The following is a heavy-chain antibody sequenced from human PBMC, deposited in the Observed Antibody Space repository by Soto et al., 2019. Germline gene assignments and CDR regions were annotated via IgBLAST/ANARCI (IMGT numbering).Heavy chain of an antibody. Sequence: QVQQVQSGAEVKKPGSSVKVSCKASGGTFSSYTISWVRQAPGQGLEWMGRIIPILGIANYAQKFQGRVTITADKSTSTAYMELSSLRSEDTAVYYCARGGTGPKVYYYYYYMDVWGKGTTVTVSS. CDR3: ARGGTGPKVYYYYYYMDV. CDR1: GGTFSSYT. D-gene: IGHD3-16*01. J-gene: IGHJ6*03. CDR2: IIPILGIA. V-gene: IGHV1-69*02.